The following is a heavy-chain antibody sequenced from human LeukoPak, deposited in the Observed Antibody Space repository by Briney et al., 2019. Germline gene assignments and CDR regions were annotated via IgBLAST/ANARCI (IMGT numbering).Heavy chain of an antibody. Sequence: SETLSLTCTVSGGSMSPYHWGWIRQPPGKGLEWTGYIYYSGSTDHNPSLKSRVTISVDASKNQFSLKLTSVTAADTAVYYCVRHTTSGWYQVVYWGQGTLVTVSS. D-gene: IGHD6-19*01. CDR2: IYYSGST. J-gene: IGHJ4*02. CDR3: VRHTTSGWYQVVY. CDR1: GGSMSPYH. V-gene: IGHV4-59*01.